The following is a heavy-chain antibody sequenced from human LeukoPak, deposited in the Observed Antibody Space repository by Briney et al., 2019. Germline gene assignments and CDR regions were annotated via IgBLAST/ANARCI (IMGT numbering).Heavy chain of an antibody. D-gene: IGHD6-19*01. Sequence: SETLSPTCTVSGGSISSSSYYWGWIRQPPGKGLEWIGSIYYSGSTYYNPSLKSRVTISVDTSKNQFSLKLSSVTAADTAVYYCARHFAGYQWPYYFDYWGQGTLVTVSS. CDR1: GGSISSSSYY. CDR3: ARHFAGYQWPYYFDY. V-gene: IGHV4-39*01. CDR2: IYYSGST. J-gene: IGHJ4*02.